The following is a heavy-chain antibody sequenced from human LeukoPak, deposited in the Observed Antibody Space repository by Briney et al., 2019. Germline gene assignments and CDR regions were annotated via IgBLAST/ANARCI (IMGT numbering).Heavy chain of an antibody. CDR1: GFTFSSYG. CDR3: ARGDLIIYYFDY. CDR2: IWYDGSNK. Sequence: GGSLRLSCAASGFTFSSYGMHWVRQAPGKGLEWVAVIWYDGSNKYYADSVKGRFTISRDNSENTLYLQMNSLRAEDTAVYYCARGDLIIYYFDYWGQGTLVTVSS. D-gene: IGHD2/OR15-2a*01. J-gene: IGHJ4*02. V-gene: IGHV3-33*01.